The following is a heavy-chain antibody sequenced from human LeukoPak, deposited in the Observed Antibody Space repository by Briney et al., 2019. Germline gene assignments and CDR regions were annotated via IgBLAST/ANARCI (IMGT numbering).Heavy chain of an antibody. V-gene: IGHV3-30*02. CDR1: GFTFSSYG. J-gene: IGHJ5*02. Sequence: GGSLRLSCAASGFTFSSYGMHWVRQAPGKGLEWVAFIRYDGSNKYYADSVKGRFTISRDNAKNTLHLQMNSLRAEDTAVYYCTREAGAADHWGQGTLVTVSS. CDR3: TREAGAADH. CDR2: IRYDGSNK. D-gene: IGHD1-26*01.